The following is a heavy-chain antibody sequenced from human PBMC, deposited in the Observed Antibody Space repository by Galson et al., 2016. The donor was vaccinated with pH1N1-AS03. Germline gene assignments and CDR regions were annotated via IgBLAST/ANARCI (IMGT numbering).Heavy chain of an antibody. CDR2: ISGSGGDT. D-gene: IGHD4-23*01. CDR3: ARRSPWGTVGTICFDY. J-gene: IGHJ4*02. CDR1: GFIFNTYA. Sequence: SLRLSCAASGFIFNTYAMSWVRQAPGKGLEWVSSISGSGGDTYYADSVKGRFTISRDNSRNTLYLQMNSLRAEDTAVYACARRSPWGTVGTICFDYWGQGTLVTVSS. V-gene: IGHV3-23*01.